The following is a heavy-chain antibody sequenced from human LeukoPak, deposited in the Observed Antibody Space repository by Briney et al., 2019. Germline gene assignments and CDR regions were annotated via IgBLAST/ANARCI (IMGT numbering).Heavy chain of an antibody. CDR2: ISSSGSTI. CDR1: GFTFSSYE. D-gene: IGHD2-21*02. Sequence: PGGPLRLSCAASGFTFSSYEMNWVRQAPGKGLEWVSYISSSGSTIYYADSVKGRFTISRDNAKNSLYLQMNSLRAEDTAVYYCARGSSSTATRYYYYGMDVWGQGTTVTVSS. J-gene: IGHJ6*02. V-gene: IGHV3-48*03. CDR3: ARGSSSTATRYYYYGMDV.